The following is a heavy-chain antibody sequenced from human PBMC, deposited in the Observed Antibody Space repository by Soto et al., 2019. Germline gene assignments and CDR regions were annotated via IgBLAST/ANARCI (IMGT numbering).Heavy chain of an antibody. D-gene: IGHD5-18*01. Sequence: PSETLSLTCTVSGGSISGSPSYWGWIRQPPGKGLEWIGSVYYIGNTYYSPSLKTRVTISVDTSKNQFSLKLSSVTAADTAVYYCARAQLSKRSDGDFDYWGQGTLVTVSS. CDR2: VYYIGNT. CDR1: GGSISGSPSY. J-gene: IGHJ4*02. CDR3: ARAQLSKRSDGDFDY. V-gene: IGHV4-39*01.